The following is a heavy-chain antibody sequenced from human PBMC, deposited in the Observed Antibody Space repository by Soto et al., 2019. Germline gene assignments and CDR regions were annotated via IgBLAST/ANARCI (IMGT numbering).Heavy chain of an antibody. CDR2: ISYDGSNK. D-gene: IGHD2-15*01. CDR1: GFTFSSYT. V-gene: IGHV3-30-3*01. Sequence: GALRLSCAASGFTFSSYTMHWVRQAPGKGLEWVAVISYDGSNKYYADSVKGRFTISRDNSKNTLYVQMNSLRTEDTAVYYCARDGYCSGGSCTQFDYWGQGTLVTVSS. CDR3: ARDGYCSGGSCTQFDY. J-gene: IGHJ4*02.